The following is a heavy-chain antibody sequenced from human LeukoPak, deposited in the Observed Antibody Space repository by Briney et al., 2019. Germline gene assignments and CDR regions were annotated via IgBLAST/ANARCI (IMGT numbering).Heavy chain of an antibody. CDR1: GGSFSGYY. Sequence: KTSETLSLTCTVYGGSFSGYYWSWIRQPPGKGLEWIGEINHSGSTNYNPSLKSRVTISVDTSKNQFSLKMSSVTAADTAVYYCARGSQYYYDSVGYYSHDYWGQGTLVTVSS. CDR3: ARGSQYYYDSVGYYSHDY. CDR2: INHSGST. V-gene: IGHV4-34*01. D-gene: IGHD3-22*01. J-gene: IGHJ4*02.